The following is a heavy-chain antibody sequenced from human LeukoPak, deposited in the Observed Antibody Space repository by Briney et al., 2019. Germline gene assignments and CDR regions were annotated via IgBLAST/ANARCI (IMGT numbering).Heavy chain of an antibody. CDR3: ASSGNDYGDYYYYYYGMDV. V-gene: IGHV7-4-1*02. D-gene: IGHD4-17*01. Sequence: GASVKVSCKASGYTFTSYAMNWVRQAPGQGLEWMGWINTNTGNPTYAQGFTGRFVFSLDTSVSTAYLQISSLKAEDTAVHYCASSGNDYGDYYYYYYGMDVWGQGTTVTVSS. J-gene: IGHJ6*02. CDR2: INTNTGNP. CDR1: GYTFTSYA.